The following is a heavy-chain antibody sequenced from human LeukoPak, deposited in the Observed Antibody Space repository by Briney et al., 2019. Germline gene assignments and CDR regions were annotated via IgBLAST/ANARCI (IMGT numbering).Heavy chain of an antibody. V-gene: IGHV3-21*01. D-gene: IGHD1-26*01. CDR2: ISSSSNYI. CDR1: GFTFSSYS. J-gene: IGHJ3*02. CDR3: ARETNLLLRGSAFDI. Sequence: GGSLRLSCAASGFTFSSYSMNWVRQAPGKELEWVSSISSSSNYIYYADSVKGRFTISRDNAKNSPYLQMNSLRAEDTAVYYCARETNLLLRGSAFDIWGQGTMVTVSS.